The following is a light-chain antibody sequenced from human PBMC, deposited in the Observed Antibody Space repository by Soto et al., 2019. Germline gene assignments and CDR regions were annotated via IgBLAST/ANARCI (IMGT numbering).Light chain of an antibody. Sequence: DIQMTQSPSSLSASVGDRVTITCQASQGINNYLNWYQQKPGKAPKLLIYDAFILQTGVPSRFTGSGSGTDFTFTISSLQPEDVATYYCQQYYVDSWTFGQGTRVEIK. V-gene: IGKV1-33*01. CDR3: QQYYVDSWT. CDR1: QGINNY. CDR2: DAF. J-gene: IGKJ1*01.